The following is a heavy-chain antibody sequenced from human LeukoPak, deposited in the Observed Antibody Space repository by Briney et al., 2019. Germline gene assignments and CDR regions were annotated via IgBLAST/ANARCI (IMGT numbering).Heavy chain of an antibody. CDR1: GFTFSSYA. CDR3: VRDRANIAMAGGWFDP. CDR2: ISGSGGST. J-gene: IGHJ5*02. V-gene: IGHV3-23*01. Sequence: GGSLRLSCAASGFTFSSYAMSWVRQAPGKGLEWVSAISGSGGSTYYADSLKGRFTISRDNAKNSLYLQMNSLRAEDTAVYYCVRDRANIAMAGGWFDPWGQGALVTVSS. D-gene: IGHD6-19*01.